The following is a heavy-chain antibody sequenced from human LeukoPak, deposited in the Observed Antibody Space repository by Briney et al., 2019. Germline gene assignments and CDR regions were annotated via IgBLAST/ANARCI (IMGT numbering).Heavy chain of an antibody. CDR2: FDPEDGET. V-gene: IGHV1-24*01. Sequence: ASVKVSCKVSGYTLTELSMHWVRQAPGKGLEWMGGFDPEDGETIYAQKFQGRVTMSEDTSTDTAYMELSSLRSEDTAVYYCATATSQSWPLIDYWGQGTLVTVSS. J-gene: IGHJ4*02. CDR3: ATATSQSWPLIDY. D-gene: IGHD2-2*01. CDR1: GYTLTELS.